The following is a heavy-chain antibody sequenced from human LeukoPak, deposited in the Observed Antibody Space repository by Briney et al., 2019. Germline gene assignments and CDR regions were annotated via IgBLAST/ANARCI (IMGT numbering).Heavy chain of an antibody. CDR2: ISYNSSSI. D-gene: IGHD2-2*01. J-gene: IGHJ4*02. V-gene: IGHV3-9*03. Sequence: PGGSLRLSCAASGFMFDDYAMHWVRQVPGKGLEWVSSISYNSSSIAYADSVKGRFTISRDNAKNSLYLQMSSLRVEDMALYHCAKAGCSSIRCYVNYWGQGTLVTVPS. CDR3: AKAGCSSIRCYVNY. CDR1: GFMFDDYA.